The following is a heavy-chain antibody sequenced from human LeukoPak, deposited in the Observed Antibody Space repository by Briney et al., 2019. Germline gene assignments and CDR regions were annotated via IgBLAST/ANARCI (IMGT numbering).Heavy chain of an antibody. D-gene: IGHD3-10*01. J-gene: IGHJ6*02. CDR2: INHSGST. V-gene: IGHV4-34*01. Sequence: PGGSLGLSCAASGFTFSSYSMNWVRQPPGKGLEWIGEINHSGSTNYNPSLKSRVTISVDTSKNQFSLKLSSVTAADTAVYYCARRGSLSYYGSGSYYNLAYYYYGMDVWGQGTTVTVSS. CDR3: ARRGSLSYYGSGSYYNLAYYYYGMDV. CDR1: GFTFSSYS.